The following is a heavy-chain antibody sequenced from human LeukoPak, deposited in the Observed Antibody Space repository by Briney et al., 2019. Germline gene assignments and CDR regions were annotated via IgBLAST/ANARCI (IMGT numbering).Heavy chain of an antibody. Sequence: GGSLRLSCAASGFTFSDYWMHWVRQAPGKGLMWVSRTNKEGTGTTYADSVRGRFTISRDNAKNTLLLQVNSLRAEDTGVYYCAREMGSSSYVLDVWGQGTMVTVSS. CDR2: TNKEGTGT. J-gene: IGHJ3*01. CDR3: AREMGSSSYVLDV. D-gene: IGHD2-2*01. CDR1: GFTFSDYW. V-gene: IGHV3-74*01.